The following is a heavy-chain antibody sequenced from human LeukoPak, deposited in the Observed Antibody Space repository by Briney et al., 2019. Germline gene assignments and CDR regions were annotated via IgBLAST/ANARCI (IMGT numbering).Heavy chain of an antibody. V-gene: IGHV3-21*01. J-gene: IGHJ4*02. CDR3: ARGRGIAAAGRPSFFDY. Sequence: GGSLRLSCAASGLTFSSYSTVWVRQAPGEGLEWVSSITSSSSYIYYADSVKGRFTITRDNTKNSLYLQMNSLRAEDTAVYYCARGRGIAAAGRPSFFDYWGRGTVVTVSS. CDR2: ITSSSSYI. D-gene: IGHD6-13*01. CDR1: GLTFSSYS.